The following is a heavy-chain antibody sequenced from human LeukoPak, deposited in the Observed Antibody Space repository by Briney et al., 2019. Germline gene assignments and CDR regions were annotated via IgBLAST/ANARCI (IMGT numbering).Heavy chain of an antibody. CDR2: IYTSGST. CDR1: GGSISSYY. V-gene: IGHV4-4*07. CDR3: ARVGYSSSQWVYYFDY. D-gene: IGHD6-13*01. Sequence: SETLSFTCTVSGGSISSYYWSWIRQPAGKGLEWIGRIYTSGSTNYNPSLKSRVTMSVDTSKNQFSLKLSSVTAADTAVYYCARVGYSSSQWVYYFDYWGQGTLVTVSS. J-gene: IGHJ4*02.